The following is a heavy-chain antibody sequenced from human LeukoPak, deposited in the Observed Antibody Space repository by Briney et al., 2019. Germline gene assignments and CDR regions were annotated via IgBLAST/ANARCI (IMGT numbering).Heavy chain of an antibody. D-gene: IGHD3-10*01. V-gene: IGHV1-46*01. J-gene: IGHJ4*02. CDR3: ARDPPNYYGSGSYFNDNY. Sequence: ASVKVSCKASGYTFTSNYIHWVRQAPGQGLEWMGMIYPRDGSTSYAQKFQGRVTITADESTSTAYMELSSLRSEDTAVYYCARDPPNYYGSGSYFNDNYWGQGTLVTVSS. CDR1: GYTFTSNY. CDR2: IYPRDGST.